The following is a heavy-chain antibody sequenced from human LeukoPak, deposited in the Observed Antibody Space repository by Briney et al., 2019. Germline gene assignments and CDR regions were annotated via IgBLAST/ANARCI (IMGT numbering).Heavy chain of an antibody. Sequence: GGSLRLSCSASGFTFSDYDMNWVRQAPGKGLEWVSSISYLSSHVYYGDSVKGRFSISRDNAKNSLYLQTNSLGAEDTAIYYCGRAFPPLRTSSAGDLWGQGILVTVSS. D-gene: IGHD3-16*01. J-gene: IGHJ4*02. CDR1: GFTFSDYD. V-gene: IGHV3-21*01. CDR3: GRAFPPLRTSSAGDL. CDR2: ISYLSSHV.